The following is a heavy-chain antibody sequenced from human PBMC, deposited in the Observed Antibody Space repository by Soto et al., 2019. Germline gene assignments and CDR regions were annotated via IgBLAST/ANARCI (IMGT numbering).Heavy chain of an antibody. CDR1: GFTVSNNY. CDR2: IYSGGST. D-gene: IGHD6-25*01. CDR3: ATYTSVDY. V-gene: IGHV3-53*02. J-gene: IGHJ4*02. Sequence: EVQLVETGGGLIQPGGSLSLSCAASGFTVSNNYMSWVRQAPGKGLEWVSLIYSGGSTFYADSVKCRFTISRDNSKNTLCLQMTSLRAEDTAVYFGATYTSVDYGGQGTRVTVSS.